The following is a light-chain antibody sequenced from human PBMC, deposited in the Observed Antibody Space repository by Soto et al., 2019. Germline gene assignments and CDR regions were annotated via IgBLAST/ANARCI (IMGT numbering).Light chain of an antibody. CDR2: GAS. CDR1: QSLSISY. V-gene: IGKV3-20*01. CDR3: QQYGTSTQIT. J-gene: IGKJ5*01. Sequence: EIVFTHSPCTLSLSPGERATLYCRASQSLSISYLAWYQQNPGQAPRLLIYGASSRATGIPDRFSGSGSGTDFTLTISRLEPEDFAVYYCQQYGTSTQITFGQGTRLEIK.